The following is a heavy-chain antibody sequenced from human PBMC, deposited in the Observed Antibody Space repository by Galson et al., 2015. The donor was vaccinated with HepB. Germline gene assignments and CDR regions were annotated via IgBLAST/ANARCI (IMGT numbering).Heavy chain of an antibody. Sequence: CAISGDSVSSNSAAWNWIRQSPSRGLEWLGRTYYRSKWYNDYSASVESRITINPDTSKNQFSLHLNSVTPEDTAVYYCAREIPNYYDSRGHWYFDLWGRGTLVTASS. V-gene: IGHV6-1*01. CDR2: TYYRSKWYN. J-gene: IGHJ2*01. D-gene: IGHD3-22*01. CDR3: AREIPNYYDSRGHWYFDL. CDR1: GDSVSSNSAA.